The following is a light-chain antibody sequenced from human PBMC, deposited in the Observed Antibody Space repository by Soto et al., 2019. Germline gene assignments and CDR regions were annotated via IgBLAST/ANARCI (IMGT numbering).Light chain of an antibody. CDR1: QSVTSSY. Sequence: EVVLTQSPGTLSLSPGERVTLSCRASQSVTSSYLAWYQQKPGRAPRLLFYSASSRATGIPDRFSGSGSGTDFTLTISRLEPEDSAVYYCHHFGSLPETFRQGTNVE. V-gene: IGKV3-20*01. CDR3: HHFGSLPET. CDR2: SAS. J-gene: IGKJ1*01.